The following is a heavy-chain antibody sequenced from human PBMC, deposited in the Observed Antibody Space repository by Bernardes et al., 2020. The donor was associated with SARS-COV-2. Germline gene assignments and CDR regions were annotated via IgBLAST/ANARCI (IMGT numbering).Heavy chain of an antibody. J-gene: IGHJ4*02. CDR1: GFSLTTPGVC. CDR3: ARSTPCLTIVAGRNAPFDA. CDR2: IDWADDK. D-gene: IGHD3-16*02. V-gene: IGHV2-70*12. Sequence: SGPTLVKPTQTLTLTCAFSGFSLTTPGVCVNWLRQPPGKALEWLALIDWADDKYYATFLQPRLSISRDTSKNHVVLTMANMDPVDTATYYCARSTPCLTIVAGRNAPFDAWGQGTQVAVSS.